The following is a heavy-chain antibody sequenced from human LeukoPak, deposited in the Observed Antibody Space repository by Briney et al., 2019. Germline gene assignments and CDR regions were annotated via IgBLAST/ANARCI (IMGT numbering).Heavy chain of an antibody. CDR3: ARTGGLLRLAPEYGMDA. CDR1: GFTFSSYS. CDR2: ISSSSSYI. Sequence: GGSLRLSCAASGFTFSSYSMNWVRQAPGKGLEWVSSISSSSSYIYYADSMKGRFTISRDNAKNSLYLQMNSLRAEDTAVYYCARTGGLLRLAPEYGMDAWGQETTVTVSS. J-gene: IGHJ6*02. D-gene: IGHD2-15*01. V-gene: IGHV3-21*01.